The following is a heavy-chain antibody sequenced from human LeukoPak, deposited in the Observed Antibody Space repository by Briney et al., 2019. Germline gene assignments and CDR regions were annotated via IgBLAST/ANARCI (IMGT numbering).Heavy chain of an antibody. J-gene: IGHJ5*02. D-gene: IGHD5-18*01. CDR3: ARAVRYSYGRYNWFDP. CDR1: GGSFSGYY. Sequence: SETLSLTCAVYGGSFSGYYWSWIRQPPGKGLEWIGEINHSGSTNYNPSLKSRVTISVDTSKNQFSLKLSSVTAADTAVYYCARAVRYSYGRYNWFDPWGQGTLVTVSS. CDR2: INHSGST. V-gene: IGHV4-34*01.